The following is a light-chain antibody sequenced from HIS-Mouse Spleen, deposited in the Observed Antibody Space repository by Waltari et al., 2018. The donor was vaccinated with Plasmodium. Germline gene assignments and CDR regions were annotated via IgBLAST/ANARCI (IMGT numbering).Light chain of an antibody. CDR3: YSTDSSGNHRV. V-gene: IGLV3-10*01. CDR1: ALPKKY. Sequence: SYELTQPPSVSVSPGQTARITCSGDALPKKYAYWYQQKSGQAPVLVIYEDSKRLYGIPAGCYGPSSGTMATLTISGAQVEDEADYDCYSTDSSGNHRVFGGGTKLTVL. CDR2: EDS. J-gene: IGLJ3*02.